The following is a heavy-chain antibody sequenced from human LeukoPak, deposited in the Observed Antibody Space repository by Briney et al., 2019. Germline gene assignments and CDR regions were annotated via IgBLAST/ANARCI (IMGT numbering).Heavy chain of an antibody. CDR1: GFSVNEYS. J-gene: IGHJ4*02. V-gene: IGHV3-21*04. CDR2: ISYTGTYI. D-gene: IGHD1-26*01. Sequence: GGSLRLSCAASGFSVNEYSMNWVRQAPGKGLEWVSSISYTGTYIYYADSVKGRFTISRDNAQNSLYLQMNSLRAEDTAIYYCVRDRGTYRPIDYWGQGTLVTVSS. CDR3: VRDRGTYRPIDY.